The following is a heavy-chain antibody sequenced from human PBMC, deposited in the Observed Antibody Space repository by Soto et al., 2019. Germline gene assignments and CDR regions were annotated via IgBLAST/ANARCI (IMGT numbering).Heavy chain of an antibody. V-gene: IGHV4-31*03. Sequence: ASETLSLTCTVSGGSISSGGYYWSWTRQHPGKGLEWIGYIYYSGSTYYNPSLKSRVTISVDTSKNQFSLKLSSVTAADTAVYYCASVGYYDSSVGYWGQGTLVTVSS. CDR3: ASVGYYDSSVGY. J-gene: IGHJ4*02. CDR1: GGSISSGGYY. D-gene: IGHD3-22*01. CDR2: IYYSGST.